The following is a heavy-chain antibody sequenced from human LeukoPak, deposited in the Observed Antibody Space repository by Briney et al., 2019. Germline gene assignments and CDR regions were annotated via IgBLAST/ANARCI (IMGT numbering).Heavy chain of an antibody. D-gene: IGHD2-15*01. CDR1: GFAFSSCA. CDR3: AKYVVVVAATHYFDY. J-gene: IGHJ4*02. CDR2: VSRSGGTT. Sequence: GGSLRLSCAGSGFAFSSCAISWVRQAPGKGLEWASVVSRSGGTTYYADSVKGRFTISRDNSKNTLYLQMNSLGAEDTAVYYCAKYVVVVAATHYFDYWGQGTLVTVSS. V-gene: IGHV3-23*01.